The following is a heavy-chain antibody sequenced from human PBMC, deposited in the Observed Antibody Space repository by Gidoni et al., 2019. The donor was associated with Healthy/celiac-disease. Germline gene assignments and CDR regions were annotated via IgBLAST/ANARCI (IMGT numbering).Heavy chain of an antibody. CDR3: ASYYDSSGYYAFGGHD. Sequence: QVQLVQSGAEVKKPGSSVKVSCQASGDPFSSYTISWVRQAPGQGLEWMGRIIPILGIANYAQKFQGRVTITADKSTSTAYMELSSLRSEDTAVYYCASYYDSSGYYAFGGHDWGQGTLVTVSS. J-gene: IGHJ4*02. CDR2: IIPILGIA. V-gene: IGHV1-69*02. CDR1: GDPFSSYT. D-gene: IGHD3-22*01.